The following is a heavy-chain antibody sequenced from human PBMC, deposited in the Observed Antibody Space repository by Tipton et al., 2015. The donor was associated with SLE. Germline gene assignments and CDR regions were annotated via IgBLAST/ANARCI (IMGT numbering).Heavy chain of an antibody. CDR3: SRGRNNFRY. D-gene: IGHD1-1*01. CDR1: GFTFSIYS. V-gene: IGHV3-74*01. Sequence: SLRLSCAASGFTFSIYSTHWVRQAPGKGLVWVSRINSDGSSTSYADSVKGRFTISRDNAKSSLFLQMNSLRAEDTAVYYCSRGRNNFRYWGQGTLVTVSS. J-gene: IGHJ4*02. CDR2: INSDGSST.